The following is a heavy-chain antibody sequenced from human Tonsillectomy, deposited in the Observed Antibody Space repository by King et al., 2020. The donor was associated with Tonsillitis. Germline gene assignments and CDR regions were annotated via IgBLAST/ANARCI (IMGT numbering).Heavy chain of an antibody. V-gene: IGHV3-23*04. CDR2: ISCSGVCT. Sequence: VQLVEAGGGLVQPGGSLRLSCAGLGFTFCQYDMRWVRQAPGKGRGWVGGISCSGVCTKYADSVKGRVTLSRDNSKNTRSLQMNTQRAEDTAVYYCAEGGRGMTTVTTDAFDIWGQGTMVTVSS. CDR3: AEGGRGMTTVTTDAFDI. J-gene: IGHJ3*02. CDR1: GFTFCQYD. D-gene: IGHD4-17*01.